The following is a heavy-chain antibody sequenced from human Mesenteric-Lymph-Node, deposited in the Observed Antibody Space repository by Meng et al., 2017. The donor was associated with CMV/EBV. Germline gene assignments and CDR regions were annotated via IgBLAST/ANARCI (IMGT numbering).Heavy chain of an antibody. CDR2: INHSGTT. Sequence: WGASGTSFRGYCWTWVRLPPGKGLEWIGQINHSGTTNYNPSLKSRVTMSVDTSKSQVSLKLSSVTAADTAVYYCATSTLAAINRFDPWGQGTLVTVSS. CDR1: GTSFRGYC. D-gene: IGHD2-15*01. CDR3: ATSTLAAINRFDP. J-gene: IGHJ5*02. V-gene: IGHV4-34*01.